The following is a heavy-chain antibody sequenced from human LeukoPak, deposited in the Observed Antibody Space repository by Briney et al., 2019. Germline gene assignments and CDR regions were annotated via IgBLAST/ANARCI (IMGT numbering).Heavy chain of an antibody. Sequence: SETLSLTCAVSGGSIGSGGYSWSWIRQPPGKGLEWIGYIYHSGSTYYNPSLKSRVTISADTSKNLFSLKLSSVTAADTAVYYCARDYNWNFDYWGQGTLVTVSS. J-gene: IGHJ4*02. CDR3: ARDYNWNFDY. CDR2: IYHSGST. V-gene: IGHV4-30-2*01. CDR1: GGSIGSGGYS. D-gene: IGHD1-20*01.